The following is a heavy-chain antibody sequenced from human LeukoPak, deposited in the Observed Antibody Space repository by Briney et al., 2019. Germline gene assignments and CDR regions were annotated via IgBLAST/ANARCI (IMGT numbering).Heavy chain of an antibody. D-gene: IGHD1-14*01. CDR3: ARDNLNWFLYYFDY. Sequence: GGSLRLSCAASGFTFSTYSMNWVRQAPGKGLEWVSSIDSSSSHISYADSVKGRFTISRDNTKNSLYLQMNSLRVEDTAVYYCARDNLNWFLYYFDYWGQGTLVTVSS. CDR1: GFTFSTYS. CDR2: IDSSSSHI. J-gene: IGHJ4*02. V-gene: IGHV3-21*01.